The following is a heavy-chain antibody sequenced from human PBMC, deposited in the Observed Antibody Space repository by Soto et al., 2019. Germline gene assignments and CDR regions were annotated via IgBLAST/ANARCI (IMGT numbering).Heavy chain of an antibody. Sequence: PSETLSLTCAVYGGSFSGYYWSWIRQPPGKGLEWIGEINHSGSTNYNPSLKSRVTISVDTSKNQFSLKLSSVTAAEAAVYYCARGRLRDYYYMDVWGKGTTVNVSS. CDR3: ARGRLRDYYYMDV. CDR1: GGSFSGYY. V-gene: IGHV4-34*01. CDR2: INHSGST. J-gene: IGHJ6*03.